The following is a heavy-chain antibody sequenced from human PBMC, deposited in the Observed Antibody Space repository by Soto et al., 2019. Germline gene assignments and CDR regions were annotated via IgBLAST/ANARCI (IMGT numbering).Heavy chain of an antibody. V-gene: IGHV3-23*01. Sequence: GGSLRLSCAASGFTFSSYAMSWVRQAPGKGLEWVSAISGSGGSTYYADSVKGRFTISRDNSKNTLYLQMNSLRAEDTAVYYCAKDPLGDPMVYAIRGGFVDYWGQGTLVTVSS. D-gene: IGHD2-8*01. CDR2: ISGSGGST. CDR1: GFTFSSYA. CDR3: AKDPLGDPMVYAIRGGFVDY. J-gene: IGHJ4*02.